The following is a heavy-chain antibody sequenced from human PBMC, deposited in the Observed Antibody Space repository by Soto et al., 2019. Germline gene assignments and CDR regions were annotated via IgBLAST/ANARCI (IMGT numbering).Heavy chain of an antibody. V-gene: IGHV5-10-1*01. CDR1: GYSFTIYW. Sequence: GESLKISCKGSGYSFTIYWISWVRQMPGKGLEWMGRIDPSDSYTNYSPSFQGHVTISADKSISTAYLQWSSLKASDTAMYYCARLGDCSSPSCYISGYYYYGMDVWGQGTTVTVSS. CDR3: ARLGDCSSPSCYISGYYYYGMDV. D-gene: IGHD2-2*02. J-gene: IGHJ6*02. CDR2: IDPSDSYT.